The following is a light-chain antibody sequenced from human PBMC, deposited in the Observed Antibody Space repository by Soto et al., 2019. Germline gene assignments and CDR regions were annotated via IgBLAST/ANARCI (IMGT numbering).Light chain of an antibody. CDR2: GAS. CDR3: QQYGSSPPET. J-gene: IGKJ1*01. Sequence: EIVLTQSPGTLSLSPGERATLSCRASQSVSSSYLAWYQQKPGQAPRLLIYGASSRATGIPDRFSGSGSVTDFTLTISRLEPEDFAVYYCQQYGSSPPETFGHGTKVEIK. CDR1: QSVSSSY. V-gene: IGKV3-20*01.